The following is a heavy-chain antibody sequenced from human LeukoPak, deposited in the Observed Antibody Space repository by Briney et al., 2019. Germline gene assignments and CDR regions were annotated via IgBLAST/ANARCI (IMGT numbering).Heavy chain of an antibody. J-gene: IGHJ4*02. D-gene: IGHD3-22*01. CDR2: IIPIFGTA. Sequence: GASVKVSCKASGGTFSSYAISWVRQALGQGLEWMGGIIPIFGTANYAQKFQGRVTITADESTSTAYMELSSLRSEDTAVYYCARGSDSGYLYYFDYWGQGTLVTVSS. CDR3: ARGSDSGYLYYFDY. V-gene: IGHV1-69*13. CDR1: GGTFSSYA.